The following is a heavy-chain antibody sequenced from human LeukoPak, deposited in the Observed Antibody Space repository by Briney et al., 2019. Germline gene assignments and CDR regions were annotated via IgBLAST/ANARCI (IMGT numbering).Heavy chain of an antibody. J-gene: IGHJ4*02. D-gene: IGHD5-18*01. CDR3: ARERRYSYGYSDGFDY. Sequence: PGGSLTLSCAASGFTFSSNYMSWVRQAPGKGLEWVSLIYSGGSTYYADSVKGGFTISRDNSKNTLYLQMNSLRADDTAVYYCARERRYSYGYSDGFDYWGQGTLVTVSS. CDR1: GFTFSSNY. V-gene: IGHV3-53*01. CDR2: IYSGGST.